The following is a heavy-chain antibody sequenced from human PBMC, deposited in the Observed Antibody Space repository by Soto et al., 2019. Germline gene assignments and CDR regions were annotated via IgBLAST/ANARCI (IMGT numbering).Heavy chain of an antibody. CDR3: ARHHPGSGWYFDD. V-gene: IGHV5-10-1*01. Sequence: LGESLKISCKGSGYSFTSYWISWVRQMPGKGLEWMGRIDPSDSYTNYSPSFQGHVTISADKSISTAYLQWSSLKASDTAMYYWARHHPGSGWYFDDWGQGPLVNVSS. CDR1: GYSFTSYW. D-gene: IGHD6-19*01. J-gene: IGHJ4*02. CDR2: IDPSDSYT.